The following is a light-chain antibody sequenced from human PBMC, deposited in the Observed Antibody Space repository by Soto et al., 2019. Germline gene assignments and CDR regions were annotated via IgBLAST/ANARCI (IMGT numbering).Light chain of an antibody. CDR3: QQRTNWPRGT. J-gene: IGKJ2*02. CDR1: QSVRNF. V-gene: IGKV3-11*01. Sequence: EVVLTQSPATLSLSPRERATLSCRASQSVRNFLAWYQQKPGQAPRLLIYEASNRAAGIPARFSGSGSGTDFTLTISSREPEDFGVYYCQQRTNWPRGTFGQGTTLQI. CDR2: EAS.